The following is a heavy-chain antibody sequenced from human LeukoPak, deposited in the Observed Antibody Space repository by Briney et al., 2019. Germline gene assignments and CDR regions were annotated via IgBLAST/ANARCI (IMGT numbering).Heavy chain of an antibody. CDR3: ARGSAVVSAFDY. D-gene: IGHD3-22*01. J-gene: IGHJ4*02. Sequence: SETLSLTCTVSGGSIRSYYWSWIRQPAGKGLEWIGRIYTSGSTNYNPSLKSRVTMSVDTSKNQFSLKLSSVTAADTAVYYCARGSAVVSAFDYWGQGTLVTVSS. V-gene: IGHV4-4*07. CDR2: IYTSGST. CDR1: GGSIRSYY.